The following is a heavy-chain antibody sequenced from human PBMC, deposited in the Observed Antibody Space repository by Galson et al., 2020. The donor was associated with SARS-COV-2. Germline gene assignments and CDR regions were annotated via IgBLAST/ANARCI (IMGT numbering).Heavy chain of an antibody. CDR3: AADMHYYDSSGYYSYGMDV. CDR1: GFTFSSYG. D-gene: IGHD3-22*01. CDR2: IWYDGSNK. J-gene: IGHJ6*02. Sequence: GGSLRLSCAASGFTFSSYGMHWVRQAPGKGLEWVAVIWYDGSNKYYADSVKGRFTISRDNSKNTLYLQMNSLRAEDTAVYYCAADMHYYDSSGYYSYGMDVWGQGTTVTVSS. V-gene: IGHV3-33*01.